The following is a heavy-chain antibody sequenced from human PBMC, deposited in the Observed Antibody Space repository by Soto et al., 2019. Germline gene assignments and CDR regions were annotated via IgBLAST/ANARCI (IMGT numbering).Heavy chain of an antibody. CDR1: EITLNIYW. CDR2: INPESTTL. D-gene: IGHD2-21*02. J-gene: IGHJ4*02. CDR3: TKDTFGDWDS. V-gene: IGHV3-74*01. Sequence: EAQLVESGGGLVQPGGSLTPSCTASEITLNIYWMHWIRQAPGKGLVWVSRINPESTTLTYADSVTGRFTISRDSAKNTLYLQMNGLSAEDTAIYYCTKDTFGDWDSWGQGTLVTVSS.